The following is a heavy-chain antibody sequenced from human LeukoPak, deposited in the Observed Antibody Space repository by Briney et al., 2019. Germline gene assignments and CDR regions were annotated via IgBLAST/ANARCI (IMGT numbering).Heavy chain of an antibody. J-gene: IGHJ5*02. CDR1: GFTFSNYD. CDR2: ISDSGGST. CDR3: AKDLSRAVAADWFDP. V-gene: IGHV3-23*01. Sequence: PGGSLRVSCAASGFTFSNYDMSWVRQAPGKGLEWVSSISDSGGSTYYADSVKGRFTISRDNSKNTLYLQMTNLRAADTAVYYCAKDLSRAVAADWFDPGDQGSLVTVSS. D-gene: IGHD6-19*01.